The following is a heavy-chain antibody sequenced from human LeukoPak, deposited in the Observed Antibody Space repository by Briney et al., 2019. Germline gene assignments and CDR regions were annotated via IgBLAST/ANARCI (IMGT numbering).Heavy chain of an antibody. CDR3: ARGTRRYGSGSHLSIDDY. CDR1: GYTFTSYD. J-gene: IGHJ4*02. Sequence: ASVKVSCKASGYTFTSYDINWVRQATGQGLEWMGWMNPNSGNTGYAQKFQGRVTITRNTSISTAYMELSSLRSEDTAVYYCARGTRRYGSGSHLSIDDYWGQGTLVTVSS. V-gene: IGHV1-8*03. D-gene: IGHD3-10*01. CDR2: MNPNSGNT.